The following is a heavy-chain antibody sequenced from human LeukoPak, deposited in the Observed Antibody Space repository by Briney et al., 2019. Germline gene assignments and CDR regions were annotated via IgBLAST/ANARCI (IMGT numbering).Heavy chain of an antibody. CDR1: GFTFSRYG. CDR2: VNSGGFII. J-gene: IGHJ4*02. D-gene: IGHD6-6*01. CDR3: ARGDMAAQDY. Sequence: GGSLRLSCAASGFTFSRYGMHWVRQAPGKGQEWVSHVNSGGFIIYYTDSVKGRFTISRDNAKNSLYLRMDSLRDEDTAVYYCARGDMAAQDYWGQGTLVTVSS. V-gene: IGHV3-48*02.